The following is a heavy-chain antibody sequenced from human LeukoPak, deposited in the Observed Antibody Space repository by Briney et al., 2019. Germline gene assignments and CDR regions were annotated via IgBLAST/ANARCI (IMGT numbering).Heavy chain of an antibody. D-gene: IGHD5-18*01. CDR2: IYYSGST. Sequence: PSETLSLTCTVSGGSISSYYWSWIRQPPGKGLEWIGYIYYSGSTNYNPSLKSRVTISVDTSKNQFSLKLSSVTAADTAVYYCAREGQLWSDYYYYYYMDVWGKGTTVTVSS. CDR1: GGSISSYY. J-gene: IGHJ6*03. V-gene: IGHV4-59*01. CDR3: AREGQLWSDYYYYYYMDV.